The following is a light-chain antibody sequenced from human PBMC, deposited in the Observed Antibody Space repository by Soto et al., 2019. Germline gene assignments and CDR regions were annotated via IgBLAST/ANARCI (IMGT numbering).Light chain of an antibody. CDR3: ASWDDGLNGWV. J-gene: IGLJ3*02. CDR1: NSNIGSNT. Sequence: QSVLTQPPSASGTPGQGVTISCSGSNSNIGSNTVNWFQQLPGTAPKLLMYSNNQRPSGVPDRLSGSKSGTSASLAIHGLQSEDEAVYYCASWDDGLNGWVFGGGTKVTVL. CDR2: SNN. V-gene: IGLV1-44*01.